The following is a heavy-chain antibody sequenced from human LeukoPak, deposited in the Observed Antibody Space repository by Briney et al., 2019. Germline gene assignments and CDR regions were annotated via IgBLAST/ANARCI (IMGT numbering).Heavy chain of an antibody. CDR1: GGSIRTGGFY. D-gene: IGHD3-10*01. J-gene: IGHJ6*02. V-gene: IGHV4-31*03. CDR2: IYFSGGT. CDR3: ARDPHGSYSYGMDV. Sequence: SQTLPLTCTVSGGSIRTGGFYWSWIRQHPGKGLEWIGNIYFSGGTRYNPSLKSRITISVDTSENQFSLRLTSVTAADTGVYYCARDPHGSYSYGMDVWGRGTTVTVSS.